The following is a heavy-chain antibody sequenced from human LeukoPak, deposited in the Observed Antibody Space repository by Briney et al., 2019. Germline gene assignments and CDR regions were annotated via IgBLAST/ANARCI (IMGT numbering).Heavy chain of an antibody. CDR2: IYYSGST. CDR3: ARVPTVTFFDY. V-gene: IGHV4-59*12. J-gene: IGHJ4*02. CDR1: GGSISSYF. Sequence: SETLSLTCTVSGGSISSYFWSWIRQPPGKGLEWIGSIYYSGSTNYNPSLKSRVTISVDTSKNQFSLKLSSVTAADTAVYYCARVPTVTFFDYWGQGTLVTVSS. D-gene: IGHD4-17*01.